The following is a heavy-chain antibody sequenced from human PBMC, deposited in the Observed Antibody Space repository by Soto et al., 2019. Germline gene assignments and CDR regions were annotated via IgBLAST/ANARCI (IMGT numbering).Heavy chain of an antibody. CDR1: GFTFSSYA. CDR3: ARGRLYGDYGMDV. D-gene: IGHD3-16*01. Sequence: GGSLRLSCAASGFTFSSYAMHWVRQAPGKGLEWVAVISYDGSNKYYADSVKGRFTISRDNSENTLYLQMNSLRAEDTAVYYCARGRLYGDYGMDVWGQGTTVTVSS. V-gene: IGHV3-30-3*01. CDR2: ISYDGSNK. J-gene: IGHJ6*02.